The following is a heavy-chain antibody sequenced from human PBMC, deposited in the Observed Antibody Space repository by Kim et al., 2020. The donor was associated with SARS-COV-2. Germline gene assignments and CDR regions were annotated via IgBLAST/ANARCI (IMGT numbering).Heavy chain of an antibody. J-gene: IGHJ4*02. Sequence: SETLSLTCAVYGGSFSGYYWSWIRQPPGKGLEWIGEINHSGSTNYKPSLKSRVTISVDTSKNQFSLKLSSVTAADTAVYYCARGRRYYDSSGYWYWGQGTLVTVSS. D-gene: IGHD3-22*01. CDR1: GGSFSGYY. CDR2: INHSGST. CDR3: ARGRRYYDSSGYWY. V-gene: IGHV4-34*01.